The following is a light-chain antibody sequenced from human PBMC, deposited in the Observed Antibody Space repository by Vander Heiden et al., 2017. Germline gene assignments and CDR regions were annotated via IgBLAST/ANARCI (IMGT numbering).Light chain of an antibody. Sequence: DIEMTQSPSTLSASVGDRVTIICRASQNVSRWLSWFQQKPGKAPKVLIYKASTVKRGVPSRFSGSGSGTEFTLTISSLQPDDFATYYCQQYNTYPSITFGQGTRLDIK. V-gene: IGKV1-5*03. CDR2: KAS. CDR3: QQYNTYPSIT. J-gene: IGKJ5*01. CDR1: QNVSRW.